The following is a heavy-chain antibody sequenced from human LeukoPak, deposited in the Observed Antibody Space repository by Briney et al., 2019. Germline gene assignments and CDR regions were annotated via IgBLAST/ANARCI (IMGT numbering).Heavy chain of an antibody. J-gene: IGHJ4*02. CDR1: GGSISSGGYY. CDR2: IYYSGST. Sequence: SETLSLTCTVSGGSISSGGYYWGWLRQHPGRGLEWIGYIYYSGSTYYNPSLKSRVTISVDTSRNQFSLKLSSVTAADTAVYYCAVAALGYRFDYWGQGTLVTVSS. V-gene: IGHV4-31*03. D-gene: IGHD2-15*01. CDR3: AVAALGYRFDY.